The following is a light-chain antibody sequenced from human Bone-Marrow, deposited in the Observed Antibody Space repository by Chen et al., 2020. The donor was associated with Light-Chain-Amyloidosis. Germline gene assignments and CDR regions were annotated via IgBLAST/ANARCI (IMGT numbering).Light chain of an antibody. CDR1: SGAVGGSNY. CDR2: DVS. V-gene: IGLV2-14*03. J-gene: IGLJ1*01. Sequence: QSALAQPASVSGPPGQSITISCTGTSGAVGGSNYVSWYQQHPGKAPNLMIYDVSNRPSGVSNRFSRSKSGNTASLTISGLQAEDEADYYGSSYTSCSNPYVFGAGTKVTVL. CDR3: SSYTSCSNPYV.